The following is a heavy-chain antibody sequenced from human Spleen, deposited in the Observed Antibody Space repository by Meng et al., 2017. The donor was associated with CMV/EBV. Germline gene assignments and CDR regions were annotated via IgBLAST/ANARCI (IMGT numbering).Heavy chain of an antibody. J-gene: IGHJ6*02. CDR3: ATERYNLADYDILAGYANYYYYGMDV. CDR1: GFTFSSYS. D-gene: IGHD3-9*01. V-gene: IGHV3-21*01. Sequence: GESLKISCAASGFTFSSYSMNWVRQAPGKGLEWVSSISSTSSYIYYADSVKGRFTISRDNAKNPLYLQMNSLRAEDTAVYYCATERYNLADYDILAGYANYYYYGMDVWGQGTTVTVSS. CDR2: ISSTSSYI.